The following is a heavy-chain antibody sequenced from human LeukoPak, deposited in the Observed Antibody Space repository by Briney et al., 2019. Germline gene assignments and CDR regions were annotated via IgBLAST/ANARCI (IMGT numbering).Heavy chain of an antibody. J-gene: IGHJ4*02. CDR2: ISYDGSRK. Sequence: GGSLRLSCAASGFSFRSYAMHWVRQAPGKGLEGVAVISYDGSRKDYADSAKGRFTISRDNSKNALYLEMNSLTTEDTAVYYCATAPLYSSSWYFRGYFDDWGQGTLVTVSS. D-gene: IGHD6-13*01. V-gene: IGHV3-30*04. CDR1: GFSFRSYA. CDR3: ATAPLYSSSWYFRGYFDD.